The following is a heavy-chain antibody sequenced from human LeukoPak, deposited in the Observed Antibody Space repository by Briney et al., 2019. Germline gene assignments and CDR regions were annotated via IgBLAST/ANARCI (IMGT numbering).Heavy chain of an antibody. D-gene: IGHD6-19*01. CDR2: IYYSGST. CDR1: GGSISSSSYY. V-gene: IGHV4-39*01. Sequence: SETLSLTCTVSGGSISSSSYYWGWIRQPPGKGLEWIVSIYYSGSTYCNPSLKSRVTISVDTSKNQFSLKLSSVTAADTAVYYCASGVAGTLYYYYYMDVWGKGTTVTVSS. J-gene: IGHJ6*03. CDR3: ASGVAGTLYYYYYMDV.